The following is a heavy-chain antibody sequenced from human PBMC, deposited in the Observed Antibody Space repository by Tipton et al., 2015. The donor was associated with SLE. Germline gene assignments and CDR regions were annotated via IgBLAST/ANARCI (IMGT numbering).Heavy chain of an antibody. Sequence: QSGPEVKKPGASVKVSCKASGYTFTSYGITWVRQAPGQGLEWMGWISAYNGDTNYAQKLQGRVTMTTDTSTSTAYMELRSLRSDDTAVYYCARIGTTIAAAPPGYWGQGTLVTVSS. CDR3: ARIGTTIAAAPPGY. CDR1: GYTFTSYG. D-gene: IGHD6-13*01. V-gene: IGHV1-18*01. CDR2: ISAYNGDT. J-gene: IGHJ4*02.